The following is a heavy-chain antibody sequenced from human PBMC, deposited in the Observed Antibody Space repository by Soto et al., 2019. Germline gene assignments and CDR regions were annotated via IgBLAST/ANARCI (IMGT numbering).Heavy chain of an antibody. V-gene: IGHV3-64D*08. CDR1: GFTFSSYA. J-gene: IGHJ4*02. CDR2: ISSNGGST. CDR3: TSSIAARPDY. D-gene: IGHD6-6*01. Sequence: GGPLRLSCSASGFTFSSYAMHWVRQAPGKGLEYVSAISSNGGSTYYADSVKGRFTISRDNSKNTLYLQMSSLRAEDTAVYYWTSSIAARPDYWGQGTLVTVSS.